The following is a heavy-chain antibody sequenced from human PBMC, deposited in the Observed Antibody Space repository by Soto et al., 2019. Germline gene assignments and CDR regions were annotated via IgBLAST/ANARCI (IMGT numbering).Heavy chain of an antibody. CDR1: GYTFTSYY. V-gene: IGHV1-46*01. J-gene: IGHJ5*02. CDR3: ARDGVGGGGGDLGWFDT. D-gene: IGHD2-21*02. Sequence: QVHLVQSGAEVKKPGASVKVSCKASGYTFTSYYVHWVRQAPGQQLEWMGILSPSDGSTTYAQKFQGRVTMARDTSPSSVYMELSSLRFADTAMYYCARDGVGGGGGDLGWFDTWGQGSLVTVSS. CDR2: LSPSDGST.